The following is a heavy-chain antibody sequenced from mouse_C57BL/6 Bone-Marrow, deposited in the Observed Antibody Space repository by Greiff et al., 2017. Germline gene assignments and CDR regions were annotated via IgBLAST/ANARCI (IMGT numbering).Heavy chain of an antibody. V-gene: IGHV1-54*01. CDR2: INPGSGGT. J-gene: IGHJ3*01. CDR3: ARGNWAWFAY. CDR1: GYAFTNYL. Sequence: QVQLQQSGAELVRPGTSVKVSCKASGYAFTNYLIEWVKQRPGQGLEWIGVINPGSGGTNYNEKFKGKATLTADKSSSTAYMPLSSLTSEDSAVYFCARGNWAWFAYWGQGTLVTVSA. D-gene: IGHD4-1*01.